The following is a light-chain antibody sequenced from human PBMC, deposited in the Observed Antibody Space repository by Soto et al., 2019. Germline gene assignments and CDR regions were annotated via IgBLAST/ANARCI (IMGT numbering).Light chain of an antibody. Sequence: EIVMTQSPATLSVSPGERATLSCRASQSVSINLAWYQQKPGQAPRLLIYGASTRATGFPARFSGSGSGTEFTLTINSLQSEDSAGYYCQQYNNWPPVTFGGGTKVDIK. V-gene: IGKV3-15*01. CDR1: QSVSIN. CDR2: GAS. J-gene: IGKJ4*01. CDR3: QQYNNWPPVT.